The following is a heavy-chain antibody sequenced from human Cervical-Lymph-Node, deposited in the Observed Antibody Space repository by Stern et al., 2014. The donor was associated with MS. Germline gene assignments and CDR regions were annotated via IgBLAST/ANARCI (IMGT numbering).Heavy chain of an antibody. D-gene: IGHD6-13*01. CDR1: GGTFSKFP. J-gene: IGHJ5*02. CDR2: IFPVFGTP. V-gene: IGHV1-69*01. CDR3: ALSSETSDRWYSLGYDL. Sequence: QMQLVQSGAEVTKPGSSVKVSCKASGGTFSKFPSSWVRQAPGQGLEWMGGIFPVFGTPTYAQEFRGRVTINAYVSTSTVYMELSSLRSDDTAVYYCALSSETSDRWYSLGYDLWGQGTLVTVSS.